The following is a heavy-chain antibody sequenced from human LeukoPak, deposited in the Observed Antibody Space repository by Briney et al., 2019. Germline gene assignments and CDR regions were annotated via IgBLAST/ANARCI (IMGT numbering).Heavy chain of an antibody. V-gene: IGHV1-2*02. Sequence: GASVKVSCKASGYTFTGYYMHWVRQAPGQGLEWMGWINPNSGGTNYAQKFQDRVTMTRDTSISTAYMELSRLRSDDTAVYYCARGDIVVPAGGSEDYYYYYMDVWGKGTTVTISS. D-gene: IGHD5-12*01. CDR1: GYTFTGYY. CDR2: INPNSGGT. J-gene: IGHJ6*03. CDR3: ARGDIVVPAGGSEDYYYYYMDV.